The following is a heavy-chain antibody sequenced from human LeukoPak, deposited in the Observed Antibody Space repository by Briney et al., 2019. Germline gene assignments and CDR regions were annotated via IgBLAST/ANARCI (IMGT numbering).Heavy chain of an antibody. CDR3: VRMPYDILTGYYTSFDY. D-gene: IGHD3-9*01. Sequence: SETLSLTCTVSGYSISSGYYWGWIRQPPGKGLEWIGYIYYSGSTNYNPPLKSRVTMSVDRSKNQFSLSLSSVTAADTAVYYCVRMPYDILTGYYTSFDYWGQGILVTVSS. V-gene: IGHV4-61*05. CDR1: GYSISSGYY. J-gene: IGHJ4*02. CDR2: IYYSGST.